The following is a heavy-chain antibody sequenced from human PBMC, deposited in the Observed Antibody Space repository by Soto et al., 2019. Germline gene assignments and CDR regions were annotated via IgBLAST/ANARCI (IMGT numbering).Heavy chain of an antibody. D-gene: IGHD3-10*01. CDR2: IYYIGST. V-gene: IGHV4-59*01. CDR3: ARDLKFGQADY. CDR1: GGSISSYY. J-gene: IGHJ4*02. Sequence: SETLSLTCTVSGGSISSYYWSWIRQPPGKGLEWIGYIYYIGSTNYNPSLKSRVTISVDTSKNQFSLKLSSVTAADTAVYYCARDLKFGQADYWGQGSQVTVSS.